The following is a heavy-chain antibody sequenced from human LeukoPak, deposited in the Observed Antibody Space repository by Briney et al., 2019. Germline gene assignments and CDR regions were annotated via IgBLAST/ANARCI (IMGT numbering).Heavy chain of an antibody. D-gene: IGHD6-13*01. CDR1: GFTFSNYA. Sequence: GGSLRLSCTVSGFTFSNYAMHWVRQAPGKGLEWVAFISYDENKKNYADSVKGRFTISRDNAKNSLYLQMNSLRAEDTAVYYCAREFSSSWCFDYWGQGTLVTVSS. CDR2: ISYDENKK. CDR3: AREFSSSWCFDY. V-gene: IGHV3-30-3*01. J-gene: IGHJ4*02.